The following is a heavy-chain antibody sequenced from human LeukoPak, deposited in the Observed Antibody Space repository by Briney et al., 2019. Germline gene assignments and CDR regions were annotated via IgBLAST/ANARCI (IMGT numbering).Heavy chain of an antibody. D-gene: IGHD3-10*01. CDR2: INRGRHT. J-gene: IGHJ4*02. CDR3: AGQRAWFGEWAFDY. Sequence: PSEPLSLTCSLSSGSINAIDNHYRGWTRQPPGKGLEWIVSINRGRHTYYNPPLESRFTTAVDTSKNQFSLMVTSACAADTAVYYCAGQRAWFGEWAFDYGGPGTLVTVSS. CDR1: SGSINAIDNHY. V-gene: IGHV4-39*01.